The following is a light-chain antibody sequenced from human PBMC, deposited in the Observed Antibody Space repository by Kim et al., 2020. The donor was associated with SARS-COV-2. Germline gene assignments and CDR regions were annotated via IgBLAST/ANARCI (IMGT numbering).Light chain of an antibody. J-gene: IGKJ2*01. CDR3: QQYARWPPYT. Sequence: EVVMTQSPVIVSVSPGERAALSCRASENVLTNLAWYQQKPGQAPRLLMSGASNRATGIPVRFSGSGSGTEFTLTISSVQSEDFAVYYCQQYARWPPYTFGQGTKLEI. V-gene: IGKV3D-15*01. CDR2: GAS. CDR1: ENVLTN.